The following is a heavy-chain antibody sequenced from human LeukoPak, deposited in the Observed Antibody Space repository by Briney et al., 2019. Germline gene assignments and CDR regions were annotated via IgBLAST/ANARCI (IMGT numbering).Heavy chain of an antibody. Sequence: ASVKVSCKASGYTFTGYYMHWVRQAPGQGLEWMGWINPNSGGTNYAQKFQGRVTMTRDTSISTAYMELSRLRSDDAAVYYCAREATGVRAFDYWGQGTLVTVSS. CDR2: INPNSGGT. J-gene: IGHJ4*02. CDR1: GYTFTGYY. V-gene: IGHV1-2*02. CDR3: AREATGVRAFDY. D-gene: IGHD3-10*01.